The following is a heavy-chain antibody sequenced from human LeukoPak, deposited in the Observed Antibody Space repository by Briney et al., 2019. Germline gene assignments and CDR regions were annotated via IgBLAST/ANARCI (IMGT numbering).Heavy chain of an antibody. CDR2: ISGSGGST. CDR1: GFTFSSYA. J-gene: IGHJ6*02. CDR3: ARVGTDGDYWSALYYYYGMDV. Sequence: GGSLRLSCAASGFTFSSYAMSWVRQAPGKGLEWVSAISGSGGSTYYADSVKGRFTISRDNSKNTLYLQMNSLRAEDTAVYYCARVGTDGDYWSALYYYYGMDVWGQGTTVTVSS. V-gene: IGHV3-23*01. D-gene: IGHD4-17*01.